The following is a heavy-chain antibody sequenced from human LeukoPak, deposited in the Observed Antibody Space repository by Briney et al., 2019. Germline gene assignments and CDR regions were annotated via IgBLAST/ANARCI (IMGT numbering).Heavy chain of an antibody. CDR2: ITNDGSST. J-gene: IGHJ4*02. D-gene: IGHD3-16*01. V-gene: IGHV3-74*01. CDR3: ATQQGGSPAY. CDR1: GLTFSSSW. Sequence: GGSLRLSCAVSGLTFSSSWMDWVRQAPGKGLVWVSRITNDGSSTTYADSVKGRFTISRDNAKNMLYLQVNSLRAEDTAVYYCATQQGGSPAYWGQGTLVTVSS.